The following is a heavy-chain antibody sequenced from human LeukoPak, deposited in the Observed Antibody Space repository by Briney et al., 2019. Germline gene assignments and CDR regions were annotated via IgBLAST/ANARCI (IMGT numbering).Heavy chain of an antibody. CDR2: ISYDGSNK. Sequence: PGGSLRLSCAASGFTFSSYAMHWVRQAPGKRLEWVAVISYDGSNKYYADSVKGRFTISRDNSKNTLYLQMNSLRAEDTAVYYCAREPIIAAAYYFDYWGQGTLVTVSS. CDR3: AREPIIAAAYYFDY. V-gene: IGHV3-30-3*01. J-gene: IGHJ4*02. D-gene: IGHD6-13*01. CDR1: GFTFSSYA.